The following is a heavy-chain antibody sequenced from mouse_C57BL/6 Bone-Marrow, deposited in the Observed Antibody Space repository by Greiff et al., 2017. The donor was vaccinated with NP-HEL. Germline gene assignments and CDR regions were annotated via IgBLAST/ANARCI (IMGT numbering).Heavy chain of an antibody. CDR2: IHPNSGST. Sequence: VQLHQSGAELVKPGASVKLSCKASGYTFTSYWMHWVKQRPGQGLEWIGMIHPNSGSTNYNEKFKSKATLTVDKSSSTAYMQLSGLTSEDSAVYYCARPLPYWGQGTTLTVSS. D-gene: IGHD1-1*01. J-gene: IGHJ2*01. V-gene: IGHV1-64*01. CDR3: ARPLPY. CDR1: GYTFTSYW.